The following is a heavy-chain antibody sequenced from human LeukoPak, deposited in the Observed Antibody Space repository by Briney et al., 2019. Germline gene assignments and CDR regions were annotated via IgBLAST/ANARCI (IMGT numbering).Heavy chain of an antibody. CDR2: IRYDGSNK. CDR3: AKDLNRYQLLYYFDY. D-gene: IGHD2-2*01. J-gene: IGHJ4*02. CDR1: GFTFSSYG. Sequence: GGSLRLSCAASGFTFSSYGMHWVRQAPGKGLEWVAFIRYDGSNKYYADSVKGWFTISRDNSKNTLYLQMNSLRAEDTAVYYCAKDLNRYQLLYYFDYWGQGTLVTVSS. V-gene: IGHV3-30*02.